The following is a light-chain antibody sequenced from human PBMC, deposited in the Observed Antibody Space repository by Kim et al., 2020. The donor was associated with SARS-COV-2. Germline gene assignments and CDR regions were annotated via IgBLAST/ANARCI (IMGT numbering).Light chain of an antibody. J-gene: IGKJ1*01. CDR3: QEYKSNLWT. V-gene: IGKV1-5*01. Sequence: IQMTQSPSTLSASVGDRVTITCRASQSISVWLAWYQQKPGKAPSLLIYDASILESGVPSRFSGSGSGTEFTLTISGLQADDFATYYCQEYKSNLWTFGQGTKVDIK. CDR2: DAS. CDR1: QSISVW.